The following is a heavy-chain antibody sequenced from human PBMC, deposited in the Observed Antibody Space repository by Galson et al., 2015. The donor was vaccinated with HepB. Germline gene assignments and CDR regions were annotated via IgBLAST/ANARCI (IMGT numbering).Heavy chain of an antibody. D-gene: IGHD3-16*01. Sequence: SLRLSCAASGFTVSSNYMSWVRQAPGKGLEWISLIHSGRGVEYTYYADSVKGRFTISRDNFKNMLYLQMNSLRAEDTAVYYCARDRVYDYLWGTPNYGMDVWGQGTTVTVSS. CDR3: ARDRVYDYLWGTPNYGMDV. CDR1: GFTVSSNY. V-gene: IGHV3-66*02. J-gene: IGHJ6*02. CDR2: IHSGRGVEYT.